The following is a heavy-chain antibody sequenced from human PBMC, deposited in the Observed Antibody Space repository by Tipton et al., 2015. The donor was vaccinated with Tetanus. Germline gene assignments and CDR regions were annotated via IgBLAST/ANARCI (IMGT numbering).Heavy chain of an antibody. Sequence: GLVKPSQTLSLTCAISGDNVSNKSTTWNWIRQSPSRGLEWLGRTYYRSEWYYDYAVSVKSRITINPDTSKNQLSLQLNSVTPDDTAVYYCARSRGGDLDYWGQGTLVTVSS. CDR1: GDNVSNKSTT. CDR2: TYYRSEWYY. J-gene: IGHJ4*02. CDR3: ARSRGGDLDY. V-gene: IGHV6-1*01. D-gene: IGHD4-17*01.